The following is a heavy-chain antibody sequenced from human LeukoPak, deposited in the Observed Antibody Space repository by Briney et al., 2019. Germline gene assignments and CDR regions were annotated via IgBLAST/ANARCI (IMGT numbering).Heavy chain of an antibody. D-gene: IGHD3-10*01. J-gene: IGHJ6*02. CDR3: ARRFGEFYGMDV. V-gene: IGHV1-18*01. CDR2: INANNGDT. Sequence: GASVKVSCKASGYTFTSYGISWVRQAPGQGLEWMGWINANNGDTNYAQNLQGRVTMTRDTSTSTAYMELRSLRSDDTAVYYCARRFGEFYGMDVWGQGTTVTVSS. CDR1: GYTFTSYG.